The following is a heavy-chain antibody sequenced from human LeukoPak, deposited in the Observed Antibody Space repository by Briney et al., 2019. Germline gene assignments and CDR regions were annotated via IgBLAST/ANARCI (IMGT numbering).Heavy chain of an antibody. Sequence: PGGSLRLSCAASGFTFNSYAMSWVRQAPGKGLEWVSGISASGGSTYYADSVKGRFTMSRDNSKNTLYLQMNSLRAEDTAVYYCAKEIIAATVTGFYHYYYGMDVWGQGTTVTVS. CDR2: ISASGGST. J-gene: IGHJ6*02. CDR1: GFTFNSYA. D-gene: IGHD6-13*01. V-gene: IGHV3-23*01. CDR3: AKEIIAATVTGFYHYYYGMDV.